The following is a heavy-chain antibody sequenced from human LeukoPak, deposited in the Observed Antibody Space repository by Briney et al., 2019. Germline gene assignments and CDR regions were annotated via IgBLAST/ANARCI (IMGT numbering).Heavy chain of an antibody. Sequence: GGSLRLSCAASGFTFSSYSMNWVRQAPGKGLEWVSSISSSSSYIYYADSVKGRFTISRDNAENSLYLQMNSLRAEDTAVYYCARGPRRDGYNSDYWGQGTLVTVSS. J-gene: IGHJ4*02. D-gene: IGHD5-24*01. CDR2: ISSSSSYI. CDR1: GFTFSSYS. CDR3: ARGPRRDGYNSDY. V-gene: IGHV3-21*01.